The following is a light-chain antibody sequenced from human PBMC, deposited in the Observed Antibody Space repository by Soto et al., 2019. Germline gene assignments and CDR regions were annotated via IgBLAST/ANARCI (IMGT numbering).Light chain of an antibody. CDR1: PDIYKY. CDR2: DAS. J-gene: IGKJ2*01. Sequence: DIQMHQSPSSLSAAVGDRVTFTCPASPDIYKYFNWYQQTPGKAPKLLIYDASNLERGVPSMFSGSGSGTDLSLTVDSLQLEETDTDYCQQDDHPPYTFGQGTKLEIK. V-gene: IGKV1-33*01. CDR3: QQDDHPPYT.